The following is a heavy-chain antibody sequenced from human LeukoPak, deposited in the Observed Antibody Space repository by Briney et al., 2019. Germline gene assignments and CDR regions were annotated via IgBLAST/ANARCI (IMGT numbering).Heavy chain of an antibody. V-gene: IGHV1-8*02. Sequence: ASVKVSCKASGYTFTGYYMHWVRQAPGQGLEWMGWMNPNSGNTGYAQKFQGRVTMTRNTSISTAYMELSSLRSEDTAVYYCARGRWELPYWGQGTLVTVSS. D-gene: IGHD1-26*01. CDR3: ARGRWELPY. J-gene: IGHJ4*02. CDR1: GYTFTGYY. CDR2: MNPNSGNT.